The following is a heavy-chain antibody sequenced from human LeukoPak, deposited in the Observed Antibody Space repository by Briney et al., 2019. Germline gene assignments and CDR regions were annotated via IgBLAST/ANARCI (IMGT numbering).Heavy chain of an antibody. Sequence: GGSLRLSCAASGFTFSSYGMNWVRRAPGKGLEWVAVIWYDGSTKYYVDSVKGRFTISRDNTKSTLYLQMNSLRAEDTAAYYCARLRNDAVDIWGQGTVVTVSS. CDR1: GFTFSSYG. CDR3: ARLRNDAVDI. J-gene: IGHJ3*02. V-gene: IGHV3-33*01. CDR2: IWYDGSTK. D-gene: IGHD1-14*01.